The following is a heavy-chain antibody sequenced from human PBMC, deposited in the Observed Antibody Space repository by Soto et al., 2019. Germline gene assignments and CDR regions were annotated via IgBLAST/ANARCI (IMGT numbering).Heavy chain of an antibody. CDR1: GGSLSSSNW. J-gene: IGHJ6*02. D-gene: IGHD3-16*02. CDR3: ARTGRVSADDARYQASVTPDYYYGMHH. CDR2: LFHTGSA. V-gene: IGHV4-4*02. Sequence: LETLSLTCAASGGSLSSSNWWSWVRQPRGRVLEWIGELFHTGSANYNPSLRSRVAISVDKSKNQFSLSLRSVTATDTAVHYCARTGRVSADDARYQASVTPDYYYGMHHWGQGTFLTVS.